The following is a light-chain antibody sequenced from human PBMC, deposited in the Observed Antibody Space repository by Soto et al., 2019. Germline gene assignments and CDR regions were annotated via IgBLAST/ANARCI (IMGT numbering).Light chain of an antibody. V-gene: IGKV1-27*01. CDR3: QKYNSAP. CDR2: AAS. CDR1: QGISNY. Sequence: DIQMTQSPSSLSASVGDRVTITCRASQGISNYLAWYQQKPGKVPKLLIYAASTLQSGLPSRFSGSGSGTDFTLTISSLKPEDVATYYCQKYNSAPFGPGTKVDIK. J-gene: IGKJ3*01.